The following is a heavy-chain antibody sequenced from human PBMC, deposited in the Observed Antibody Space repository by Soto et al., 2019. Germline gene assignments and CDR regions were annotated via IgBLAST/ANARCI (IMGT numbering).Heavy chain of an antibody. CDR2: ISASGGTT. CDR3: AKRGTKIVATATDY. V-gene: IGHV3-23*01. D-gene: IGHD5-12*01. J-gene: IGHJ4*02. CDR1: GFTFSGYA. Sequence: EVQLLESGGGVVQPGGSLRLSCAGSGFTFSGYAMSWVRQAPGKGLEWVSSISASGGTTYYADSVKGRFTISRDNSKNMLYLQMSSLRAEDTAIYYCAKRGTKIVATATDYWGQGTLVTVSS.